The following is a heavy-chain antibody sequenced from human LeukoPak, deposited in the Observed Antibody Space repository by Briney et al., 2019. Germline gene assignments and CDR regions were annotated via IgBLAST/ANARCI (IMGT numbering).Heavy chain of an antibody. CDR3: ARGLTFYSSSLAY. V-gene: IGHV4-59*08. D-gene: IGHD6-13*01. Sequence: SETLSLTCTVSGGSISSYYWSWIRQPPGKGLEWIGYIYYSGSTNYNPSLKSRVTISVDTSKNQFSLKLSSVTAADTAVYYCARGLTFYSSSLAYWGQGTLVTVSS. J-gene: IGHJ4*02. CDR1: GGSISSYY. CDR2: IYYSGST.